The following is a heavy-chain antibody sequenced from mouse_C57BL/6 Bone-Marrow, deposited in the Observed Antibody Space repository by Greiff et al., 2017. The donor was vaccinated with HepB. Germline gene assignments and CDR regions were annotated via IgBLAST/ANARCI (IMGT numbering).Heavy chain of an antibody. CDR3: AREETAQASYYFDS. J-gene: IGHJ2*01. V-gene: IGHV1-69*01. D-gene: IGHD3-2*02. CDR1: GYTFTSYW. CDR2: IDPSDSYT. Sequence: QVQLQQPGAELVMPGASVKLSCKASGYTFTSYWMHWVKQRPGQGLEWIGEIDPSDSYTNYNQKFKGKSTLTVDKSSSTAYMQLSSLTSEDSAVYYCAREETAQASYYFDSWGPGTPLTVSP.